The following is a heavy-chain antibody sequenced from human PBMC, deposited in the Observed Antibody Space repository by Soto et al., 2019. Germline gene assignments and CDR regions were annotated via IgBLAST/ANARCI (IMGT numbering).Heavy chain of an antibody. CDR1: GYTFTSYY. CDR2: INPSGGST. V-gene: IGHV1-46*01. CDR3: ARVLPNDRSGYYLVPHFDY. Sequence: ASVKVSCKASGYTFTSYYMHWVRQAPGQGLGWMGIINPSGGSTSYAQKFQGRVTMTRDTSTSTVYMELSSLRSDDTAVYYCARVLPNDRSGYYLVPHFDYWGQGTLVTVSS. J-gene: IGHJ4*02. D-gene: IGHD3-22*01.